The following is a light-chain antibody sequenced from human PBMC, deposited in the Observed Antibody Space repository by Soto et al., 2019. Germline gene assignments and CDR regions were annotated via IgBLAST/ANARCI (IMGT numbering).Light chain of an antibody. V-gene: IGKV3-20*01. CDR1: QSVSNNY. CDR3: QQYGSSGT. CDR2: GAS. J-gene: IGKJ1*01. Sequence: IVLTQSPGTLSLSPGERATLSCRASQSVSNNYLAWYQQKPGQAPRLLIYGASNRATGIPDRFSGSGSGTDFTLTINRLEPEDFAVYYCQQYGSSGTFGQGTKVDIK.